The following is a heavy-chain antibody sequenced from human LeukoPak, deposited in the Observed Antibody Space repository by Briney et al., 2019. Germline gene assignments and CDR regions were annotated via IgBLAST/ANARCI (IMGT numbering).Heavy chain of an antibody. D-gene: IGHD2-2*01. CDR3: ASLADIVVVPAAQKRYYYYYGMDV. V-gene: IGHV1-2*06. J-gene: IGHJ6*02. CDR1: GYTFTGYY. CDR2: INPNSGGT. Sequence: GASVTVSCKASGYTFTGYYMHWVRQAPGQGLEWMGRINPNSGGTNYAQKFQGRVTMTRDTSISTAYMEPSRLRSDDTAVYYCASLADIVVVPAAQKRYYYYYGMDVWGQGTTVTVSS.